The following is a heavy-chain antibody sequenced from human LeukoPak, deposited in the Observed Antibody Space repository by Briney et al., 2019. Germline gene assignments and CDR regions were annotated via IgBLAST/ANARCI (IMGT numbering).Heavy chain of an antibody. CDR3: ARDLGDGIAADLRDWFDP. D-gene: IGHD6-13*01. CDR1: GFTLSSYA. J-gene: IGHJ5*02. V-gene: IGHV3-48*04. Sequence: GGSLRLSCAASGFTLSSYAMSWVRQAPGKGLEWVSYISSSGSTIYYADSVKGRFTISRDNAKNSLYLQMNSLRAEDTAVYYCARDLGDGIAADLRDWFDPWGQGTLVTVSS. CDR2: ISSSGSTI.